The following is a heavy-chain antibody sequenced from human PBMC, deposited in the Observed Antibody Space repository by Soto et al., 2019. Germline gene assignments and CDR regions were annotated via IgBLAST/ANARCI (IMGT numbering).Heavy chain of an antibody. D-gene: IGHD2-15*01. CDR2: ISIEKGDT. CDR1: GYSFDTFG. J-gene: IGHJ2*01. Sequence: QVQVVQSGAEVKKPAASVKVACKASGYSFDTFGMRWVRQAPGQGLAWMGWISIEKGDTNSAQKFQDRVTMTTDTSTSTAYMELMSLTSDDTAVYYCARCYCSVGSCFTCWHFDLWGRGTLVTVSS. V-gene: IGHV1-18*01. CDR3: ARCYCSVGSCFTCWHFDL.